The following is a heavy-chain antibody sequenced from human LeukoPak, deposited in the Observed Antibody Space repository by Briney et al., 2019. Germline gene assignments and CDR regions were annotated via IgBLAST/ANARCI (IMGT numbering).Heavy chain of an antibody. CDR3: ATGYSSGWLPYY. V-gene: IGHV3-9*01. D-gene: IGHD6-19*01. CDR1: GFTFDDYA. J-gene: IGHJ4*02. CDR2: ISWNSGSI. Sequence: GGSLRLSCAASGFTFDDYAMHWVRQAPGKGLEWVSGISWNSGSIGYADSVKGRFTISRDNAKNSLYLQMNSLRAEDTALYYCATGYSSGWLPYYWGQGTLVTVSS.